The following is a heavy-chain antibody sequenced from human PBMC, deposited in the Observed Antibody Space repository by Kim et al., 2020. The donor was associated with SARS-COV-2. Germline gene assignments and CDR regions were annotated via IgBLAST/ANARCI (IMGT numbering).Heavy chain of an antibody. D-gene: IGHD3-22*01. V-gene: IGHV5-51*01. Sequence: GESLKISCKGSGYTFTTYWIGWVRQMPGKGLEWMGNIYPGDSDTRYSPSFQGQVTISADKSISTAYLQWSSLKVSDTAMYYCARHLKRADSGYSSWGQGTLVTVSS. CDR2: IYPGDSDT. CDR1: GYTFTTYW. J-gene: IGHJ4*02. CDR3: ARHLKRADSGYSS.